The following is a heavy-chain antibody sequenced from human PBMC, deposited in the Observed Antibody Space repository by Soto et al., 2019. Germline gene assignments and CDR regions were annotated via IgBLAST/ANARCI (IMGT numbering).Heavy chain of an antibody. J-gene: IGHJ3*02. Sequence: SETLSLTCTVSGGSISIGDYYWSCIRQPPGKGLEWIGYIYYSGSTYYNPSLKSRVTISVDTSKNQFSLKLSSVTAADTAVYYCARDTYYYDSSGYPPDAFDIWGQGTMVTV. CDR1: GGSISIGDYY. D-gene: IGHD3-22*01. CDR3: ARDTYYYDSSGYPPDAFDI. V-gene: IGHV4-30-4*01. CDR2: IYYSGST.